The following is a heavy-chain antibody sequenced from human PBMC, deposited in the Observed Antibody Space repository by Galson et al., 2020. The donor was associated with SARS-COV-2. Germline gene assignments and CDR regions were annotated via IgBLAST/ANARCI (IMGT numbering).Heavy chain of an antibody. CDR2: ISGSGGST. D-gene: IGHD2-8*01. V-gene: IGHV3-23*01. Sequence: GESLKISCAASGFTFSSYAMSWVRQAPGKGLEWVSAISGSGGSTYYADSVKGRFTISRDNSKNTLYLQMNSLRAEDTAVYYCAKGAIVPIDYYYYGMDVWGQGTTVTGSS. J-gene: IGHJ6*02. CDR3: AKGAIVPIDYYYYGMDV. CDR1: GFTFSSYA.